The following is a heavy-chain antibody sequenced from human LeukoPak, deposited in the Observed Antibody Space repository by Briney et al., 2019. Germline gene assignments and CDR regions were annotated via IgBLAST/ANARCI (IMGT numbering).Heavy chain of an antibody. J-gene: IGHJ4*02. CDR2: ISSSGSTI. CDR1: GFTFSSYE. Sequence: SGGSLRLSCAASGFTFSSYEMNWVRQAPGKGLEGVSYISSSGSTIYYADSVKGRFTISRDNAKNSLYLQMNSLRAEDTAVYYCARDSRGAYDILTGYWDYWGQGILVTVSS. CDR3: ARDSRGAYDILTGYWDY. V-gene: IGHV3-48*03. D-gene: IGHD3-9*01.